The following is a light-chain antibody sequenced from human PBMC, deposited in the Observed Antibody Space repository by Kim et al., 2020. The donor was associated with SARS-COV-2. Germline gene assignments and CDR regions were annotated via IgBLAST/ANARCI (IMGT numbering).Light chain of an antibody. CDR2: AAS. CDR3: QQYYSYPYT. Sequence: AIRMTQSPSSFSASTGDRVTITCRASQGISSYLAWYQQKPGKAPKLLIYAASTLQSGVPSRFIGSGSGTDFTLTISCLQSEDFATYYCQQYYSYPYTFGQGTKLEI. CDR1: QGISSY. V-gene: IGKV1-8*01. J-gene: IGKJ2*01.